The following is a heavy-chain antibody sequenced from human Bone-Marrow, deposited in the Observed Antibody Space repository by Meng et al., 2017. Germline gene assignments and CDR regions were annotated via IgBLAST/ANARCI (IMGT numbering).Heavy chain of an antibody. D-gene: IGHD6-13*01. V-gene: IGHV4-34*01. J-gene: IGHJ6*01. CDR1: GGSFSGYY. CDR3: ARVRSSSWFHYYGMDV. CDR2: INHSGST. Sequence: SETLSLTCAVYGGSFSGYYWSWIRQPPGKGLEWIGEINHSGSTNYNPSLKSRVTISVDTSKNQSPLKLSSVTAADTAVYYCARVRSSSWFHYYGMDVWGQGTTVTLAS.